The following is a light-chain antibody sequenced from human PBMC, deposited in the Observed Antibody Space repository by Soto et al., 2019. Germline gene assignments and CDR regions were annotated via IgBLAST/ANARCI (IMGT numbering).Light chain of an antibody. J-gene: IGKJ1*01. Sequence: AIQMTQSPSSLSSCVGDRVTITCRASQDISDDVGWYQQTPGKAPKLLISGASRLQSGVPSRFSGSGSGAAFTLTITSLRPEDSATYYCLQNHNYPRTFGQGTKVDIK. CDR3: LQNHNYPRT. V-gene: IGKV1-6*02. CDR1: QDISDD. CDR2: GAS.